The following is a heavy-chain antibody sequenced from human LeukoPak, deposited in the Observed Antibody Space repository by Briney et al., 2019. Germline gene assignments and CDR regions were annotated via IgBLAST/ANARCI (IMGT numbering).Heavy chain of an antibody. D-gene: IGHD6-13*01. J-gene: IGHJ4*02. V-gene: IGHV4-31*03. CDR1: GGSISSGGYY. CDR2: IYYSGST. CDR3: ARERPYSSSWQGFDY. Sequence: SETLSLTCTVSGGSISSGGYYWSWIRQHPGKGLEWIGYIYYSGSTYYNPSLKSRVTISVDTSKNQFSLKLSSVTAADTAVYYCARERPYSSSWQGFDYWGQGTLVTVSS.